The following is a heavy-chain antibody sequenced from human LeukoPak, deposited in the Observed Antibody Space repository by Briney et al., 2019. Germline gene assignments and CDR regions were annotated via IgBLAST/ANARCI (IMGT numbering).Heavy chain of an antibody. J-gene: IGHJ4*02. CDR3: ARALYGGNDYFDY. CDR2: INPSGGST. CDR1: GYTFTNYY. V-gene: IGHV1-46*01. D-gene: IGHD5-12*01. Sequence: ASVKVSCKASGYTFTNYYIHWVRQAPGQGLEWMGIINPSGGSTSYAQKFQGRVTMTRDTSTSTVYMELSSLRSEDTAVYYCARALYGGNDYFDYWGQGTLVTVSS.